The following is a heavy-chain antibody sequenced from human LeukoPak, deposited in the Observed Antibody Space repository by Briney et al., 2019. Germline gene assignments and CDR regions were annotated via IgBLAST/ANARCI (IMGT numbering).Heavy chain of an antibody. CDR1: GGAIASSNYY. J-gene: IGHJ4*02. CDR3: ARRRIVATIDY. CDR2: IYYSGST. V-gene: IGHV4-39*01. Sequence: SETLSLTCTVSGGAIASSNYYWGWVRQPPGKGLEWIGSIYYSGSTYYNPSLKSRVTISVDTSQNQFSLKLSSVTAGDTAVYYCARRRIVATIDYWGQGILVTVSS. D-gene: IGHD5-12*01.